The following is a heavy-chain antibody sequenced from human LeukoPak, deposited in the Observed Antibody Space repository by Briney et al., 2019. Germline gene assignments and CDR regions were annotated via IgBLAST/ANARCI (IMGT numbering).Heavy chain of an antibody. D-gene: IGHD3-9*01. CDR2: ISYDGTNK. CDR3: ARDFGWLSGFDN. Sequence: GRSLRLSCAASGFTFSSSAIHWVRQAPGKGLEWVAIISYDGTNKYYADSVRGRFTISRDNSKNTLYLQMNSLRAEDTAVYYCARDFGWLSGFDNWGQGTLVTVSS. CDR1: GFTFSSSA. J-gene: IGHJ4*02. V-gene: IGHV3-30-3*01.